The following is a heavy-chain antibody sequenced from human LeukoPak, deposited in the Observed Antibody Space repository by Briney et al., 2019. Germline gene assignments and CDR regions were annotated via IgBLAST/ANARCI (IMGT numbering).Heavy chain of an antibody. CDR1: GGSFSGYY. CDR3: ARGSRDGYNLGYYFDY. J-gene: IGHJ4*02. D-gene: IGHD5-24*01. CDR2: IYHVGST. V-gene: IGHV4-34*01. Sequence: PSETLSLTCAVYGGSFSGYYWSWIRQPPGKGLEWIGEIYHVGSTNYNPSLRSRVTISVDTSKNQFSLRLSSVTAADTAVYYCARGSRDGYNLGYYFDYWGQGTLVTVSS.